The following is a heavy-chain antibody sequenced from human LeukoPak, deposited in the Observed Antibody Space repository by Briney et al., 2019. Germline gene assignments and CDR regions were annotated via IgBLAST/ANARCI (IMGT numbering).Heavy chain of an antibody. V-gene: IGHV4-34*01. CDR3: ARGLDAFDI. CDR2: INHSGST. CDR1: GGSFSGYY. J-gene: IGHJ3*02. Sequence: SETLSLTCAVYGGSFSGYYWSWIRQPPGEGLEWIGEINHSGSTNYNPSLKSRVTISVDTSKNQFSLKLSSVTAADTAVYYCARGLDAFDIWGQGTMVTVSS.